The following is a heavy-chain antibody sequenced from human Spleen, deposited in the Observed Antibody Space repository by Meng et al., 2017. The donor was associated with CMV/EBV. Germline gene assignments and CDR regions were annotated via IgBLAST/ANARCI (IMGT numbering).Heavy chain of an antibody. CDR3: ASGDNGLEY. V-gene: IGHV1-2*02. D-gene: IGHD5-24*01. Sequence: ASVKVSCKTSGYTFTGYYMHWVRQAPGQGLEWMGWINPNSGGTNYAQNFQGRVTMTRDTSISTAYMELSSLRSDDTAVYYCASGDNGLEYWGQGTLVTVSS. CDR1: GYTFTGYY. CDR2: INPNSGGT. J-gene: IGHJ4*02.